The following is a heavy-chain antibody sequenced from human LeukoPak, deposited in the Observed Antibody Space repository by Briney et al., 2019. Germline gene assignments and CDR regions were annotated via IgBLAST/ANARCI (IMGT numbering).Heavy chain of an antibody. CDR3: ARGVGIVSTISKKRFDD. CDR1: GYTFTSYD. J-gene: IGHJ4*02. D-gene: IGHD5/OR15-5a*01. V-gene: IGHV1-8*01. CDR2: MNPNSGNT. Sequence: ASVKVSCKASGYTFTSYDINWVRQATGQGLEWMGWMNPNSGNTGYAQKFQGRVTMTRNTSINTAYMELSRLRSEDTAIYYCARGVGIVSTISKKRFDDWGQGTLVTVSS.